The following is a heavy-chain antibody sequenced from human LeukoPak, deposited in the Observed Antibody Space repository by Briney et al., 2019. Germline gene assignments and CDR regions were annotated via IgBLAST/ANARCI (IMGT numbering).Heavy chain of an antibody. CDR3: ARKGLRRRFDY. Sequence: PSETLSLTCAVYGGSFRGYYWSWIRQPPGKGLEWIGEINHSGSTNYNPSLKSRVTISVDTSKNQFSLKLSSVTAADTAVYYCARKGLRRRFDYWGQGTLVTVSS. V-gene: IGHV4-34*01. CDR2: INHSGST. J-gene: IGHJ4*02. D-gene: IGHD3-16*01. CDR1: GGSFRGYY.